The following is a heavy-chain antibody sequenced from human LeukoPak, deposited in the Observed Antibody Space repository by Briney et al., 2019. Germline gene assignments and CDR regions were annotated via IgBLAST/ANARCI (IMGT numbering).Heavy chain of an antibody. J-gene: IGHJ4*02. D-gene: IGHD3-9*01. CDR2: ISAYNGNT. CDR3: ALDKGRGRYFDWSPLDY. Sequence: GASVKVSCKASGYTFTSYGISWVRQAPGQGLEWMGWISAYNGNTNYAQKLQGRVTMTTDTSTSTAYMELRSLRSEDTAVYYCALDKGRGRYFDWSPLDYWGQGTLVTVSS. CDR1: GYTFTSYG. V-gene: IGHV1-18*01.